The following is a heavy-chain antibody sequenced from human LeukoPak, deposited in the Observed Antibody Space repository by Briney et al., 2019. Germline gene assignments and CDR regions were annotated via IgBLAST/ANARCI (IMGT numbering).Heavy chain of an antibody. V-gene: IGHV3-66*01. Sequence: GGSLRLSCAASGFTVSSNYINWVRQVPGKGLEWVSLIFSGGSTYYADSVQGRFTMPRDISKNTLYLQMNSLRVEDTAVYYCAKGGGYAQYYFNSWGQGTLVTVSS. CDR3: AKGGGYAQYYFNS. D-gene: IGHD5-12*01. CDR2: IFSGGST. J-gene: IGHJ4*02. CDR1: GFTVSSNY.